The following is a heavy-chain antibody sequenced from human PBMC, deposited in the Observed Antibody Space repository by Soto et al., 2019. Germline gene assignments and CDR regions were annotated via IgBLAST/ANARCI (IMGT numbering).Heavy chain of an antibody. D-gene: IGHD1-26*01. V-gene: IGHV1-18*01. CDR1: GYTFTSYG. CDR3: ARSGSYVWWVDRFDY. J-gene: IGHJ4*02. Sequence: QVPLVQSGAEVKKPGASLKVSCKASGYTFTSYGINWVRQAPGQGLEWMGWISADNGNTNYAQKLQGRVTMTRDTSTSTAYMELRSLRSDDTAVYYCARSGSYVWWVDRFDYWGQGTLVTVSS. CDR2: ISADNGNT.